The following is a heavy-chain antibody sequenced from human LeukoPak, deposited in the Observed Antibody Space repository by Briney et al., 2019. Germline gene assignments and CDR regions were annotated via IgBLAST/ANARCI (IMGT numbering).Heavy chain of an antibody. CDR1: GYTFTSYG. CDR3: AREGTYNYYDSGGYPIGY. Sequence: ASVKVSCKASGYTFTSYGISWVRQAPGQGLEWMGWISAYNGNTNYAQKLQGRVTMTTDTSTSTAYMELRSLRSDDTAVYYCAREGTYNYYDSGGYPIGYWGQGTLVTVSS. V-gene: IGHV1-18*01. CDR2: ISAYNGNT. D-gene: IGHD3-22*01. J-gene: IGHJ4*02.